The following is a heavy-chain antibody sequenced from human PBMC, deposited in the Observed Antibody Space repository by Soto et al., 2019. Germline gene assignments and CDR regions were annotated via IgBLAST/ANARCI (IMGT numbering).Heavy chain of an antibody. Sequence: QVQLVQSGAEVKKPGSSVKVSCKASGGTFSSYAISRVRQAPGQGLEWMAGIIPLFGTADYAQKFQGRVTITADEATSTAYMELSSLRSEDTAVYYCASNYGDYRYYYGMDVWGQGTTVTVSS. J-gene: IGHJ6*02. CDR2: IIPLFGTA. D-gene: IGHD4-17*01. CDR1: GGTFSSYA. CDR3: ASNYGDYRYYYGMDV. V-gene: IGHV1-69*12.